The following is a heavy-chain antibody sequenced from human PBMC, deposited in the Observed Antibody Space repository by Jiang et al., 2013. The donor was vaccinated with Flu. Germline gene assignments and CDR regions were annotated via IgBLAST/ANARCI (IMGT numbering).Heavy chain of an antibody. V-gene: IGHV1-69*01. CDR2: PIFGTA. J-gene: IGHJ3*02. CDR3: ARGDAFDI. Sequence: PIFGTANYAQKFQGRVTITADESTSTAYMELSSLRSEDTAVYYCARGDAFDIWGQGTMVTVSS.